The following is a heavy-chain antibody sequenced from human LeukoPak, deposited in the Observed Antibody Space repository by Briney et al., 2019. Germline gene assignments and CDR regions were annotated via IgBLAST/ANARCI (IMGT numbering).Heavy chain of an antibody. V-gene: IGHV4-30-4*08. Sequence: SETLSLTCTVSGGSISSGDYYWSWIRQPPGKGLEWIGYIYYSGSTYYNPSLKSRVTISVDTSKNQFSLKLSSVTAADTGVYYCASSGYCSSTSCPYYYGSGSYYPTLDYWGQGTLVTVSS. CDR3: ASSGYCSSTSCPYYYGSGSYYPTLDY. CDR2: IYYSGST. CDR1: GGSISSGDYY. D-gene: IGHD3-10*01. J-gene: IGHJ4*02.